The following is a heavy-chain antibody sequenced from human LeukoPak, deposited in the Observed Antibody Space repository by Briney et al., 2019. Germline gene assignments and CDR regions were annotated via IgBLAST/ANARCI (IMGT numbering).Heavy chain of an antibody. J-gene: IGHJ4*02. D-gene: IGHD2-2*01. CDR1: GGSISSYY. V-gene: IGHV4-59*12. CDR3: ARRSRYPYYFDY. CDR2: IYYSGST. Sequence: SETLSLICTVSGGSISSYYWSWIRQPPGKGLEWIGYIYYSGSTNYNPSLKSRVTISVDTSKNQFSLKLSSVTAADTAVYYCARRSRYPYYFDYWGQGTLVTVSS.